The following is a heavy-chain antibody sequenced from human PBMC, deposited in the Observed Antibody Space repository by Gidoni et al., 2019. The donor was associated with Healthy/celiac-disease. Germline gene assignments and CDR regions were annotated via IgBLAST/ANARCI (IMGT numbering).Heavy chain of an antibody. V-gene: IGHV3-33*01. D-gene: IGHD3-16*02. CDR3: AIDNRGGYRRGDSRRPAAPDY. CDR1: GFTFSRYG. Sequence: QVQLVESGGGVVQPGRSLRLSCAPSGFTFSRYGMHWVRQAPDKGLEWVACVWYDGRNKYYADPVKGRFTISRDNSKNSLYLKMNGRVGEETAVYYWAIDNRGGYRRGDSRRPAAPDYWGQGTLVTVSS. CDR2: VWYDGRNK. J-gene: IGHJ4*02.